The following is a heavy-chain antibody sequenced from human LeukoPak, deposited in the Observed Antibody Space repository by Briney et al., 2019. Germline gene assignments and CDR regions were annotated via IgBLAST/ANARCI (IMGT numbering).Heavy chain of an antibody. CDR2: INHSGST. CDR1: GGSISSYY. J-gene: IGHJ4*02. Sequence: PSETLSLTCTVSGGSISSYYWTWIRQSPGKGLEWIGEINHSGSTNYNPSLKSRVTISLDTSTDQFSLKLSSVTAADTALYFCARGPSVRYYAGSGYYYFDYWGQGTLVTVSS. V-gene: IGHV4-34*01. CDR3: ARGPSVRYYAGSGYYYFDY. D-gene: IGHD3-22*01.